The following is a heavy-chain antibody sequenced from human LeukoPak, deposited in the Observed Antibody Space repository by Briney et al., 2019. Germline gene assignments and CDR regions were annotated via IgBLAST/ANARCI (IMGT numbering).Heavy chain of an antibody. D-gene: IGHD5-12*01. J-gene: IGHJ4*02. CDR3: ASGLRRRSDY. Sequence: SETLSLTCTVSGGSISSYYWSWIRQPPGKGLGWIGYIYYSGSTNYNPSLKSRVTISVDTSKNQFSLKLSSVTAADTAVYYCASGLRRRSDYWGQGTLVTVSS. V-gene: IGHV4-59*12. CDR1: GGSISSYY. CDR2: IYYSGST.